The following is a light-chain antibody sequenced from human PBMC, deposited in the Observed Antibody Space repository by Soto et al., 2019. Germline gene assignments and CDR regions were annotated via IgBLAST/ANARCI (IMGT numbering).Light chain of an antibody. CDR2: AAS. V-gene: IGKV1-39*01. J-gene: IGKJ1*01. CDR3: QQYDNLPTWT. CDR1: QSISVY. Sequence: DIQVTQSPSSLSASLGDRVTITCRTSQSISVYLNWYQQKPGKVPKLLIYAASSLQSGVPSRFSGSGSETDFTLTISSLQAEDIATYYCQQYDNLPTWTFGQGTKVDI.